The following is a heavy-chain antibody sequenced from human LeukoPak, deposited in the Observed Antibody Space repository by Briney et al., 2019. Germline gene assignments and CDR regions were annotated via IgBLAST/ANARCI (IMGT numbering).Heavy chain of an antibody. CDR1: GFDLNTYE. CDR3: ARGDPHADL. J-gene: IGHJ5*02. CDR2: ITIGGHTK. Sequence: GGSLRLSCVASGFDLNTYEMNWVRQAPGKGLEWIADITIGGHTKNYADSVKGRFTISRDNAGTSLYLQMNSLRVEDTGVYYCARGDPHADLWGQGTLVTVSS. V-gene: IGHV3-48*03.